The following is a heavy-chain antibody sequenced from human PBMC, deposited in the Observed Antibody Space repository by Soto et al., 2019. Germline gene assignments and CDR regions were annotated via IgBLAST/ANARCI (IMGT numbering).Heavy chain of an antibody. D-gene: IGHD6-19*01. CDR3: ARHDAYSSSDF. Sequence: PGDSLKISCQGSGYSFSNPWIAWVRQMPGKGLEWMGIIYPGDSDSRYSPSFQGQVSISADKSINTAYLQWSSLKASDTAMYYCARHDAYSSSDFWGQGTLLTVSS. J-gene: IGHJ4*02. V-gene: IGHV5-51*01. CDR2: IYPGDSDS. CDR1: GYSFSNPW.